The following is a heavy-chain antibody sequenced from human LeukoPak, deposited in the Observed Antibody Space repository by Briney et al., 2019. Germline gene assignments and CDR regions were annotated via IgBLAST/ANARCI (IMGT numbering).Heavy chain of an antibody. D-gene: IGHD2-2*01. Sequence: PSETLFLTCTVSGGAISSYYWSWIRKPAGKGLEWIGRIYTSGSTNYTPSLKSRVTMSVDTSKNQFSLKLSSVTAADTAVYYCAREKPSTSDWFDPWGQGTLVTVSS. CDR1: GGAISSYY. CDR3: AREKPSTSDWFDP. CDR2: IYTSGST. J-gene: IGHJ5*02. V-gene: IGHV4-4*07.